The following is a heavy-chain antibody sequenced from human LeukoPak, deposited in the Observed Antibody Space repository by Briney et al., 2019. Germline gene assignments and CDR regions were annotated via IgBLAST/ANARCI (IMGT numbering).Heavy chain of an antibody. CDR2: ISWNSGSI. D-gene: IGHD3-16*01. J-gene: IGHJ4*02. CDR1: GFTFDDYA. V-gene: IGHV3-9*01. CDR3: ARDQGGDYRDY. Sequence: QPGRSLRLSCAASGFTFDDYAMHWVRQVPGKGLEWVSGISWNSGSIGYADSVKGRFTISRDNAKNSLYLQMNSLRAEDTAVYYCARDQGGDYRDYWGQGTLVTVSS.